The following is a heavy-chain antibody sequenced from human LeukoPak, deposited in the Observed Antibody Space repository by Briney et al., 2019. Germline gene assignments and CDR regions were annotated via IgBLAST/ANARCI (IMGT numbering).Heavy chain of an antibody. CDR3: ARTLRGYSYGGAFDY. Sequence: SETLSLTCAVYGGSFSGYYWSWIRQPPGKGLEWIGEINHSGSTNYNPSLKSRVTISVDTSKNQFSLKLSSVTAADTAVCYCARTLRGYSYGGAFDYWGQGTLVTVSS. D-gene: IGHD5-18*01. CDR2: INHSGST. V-gene: IGHV4-34*01. CDR1: GGSFSGYY. J-gene: IGHJ4*02.